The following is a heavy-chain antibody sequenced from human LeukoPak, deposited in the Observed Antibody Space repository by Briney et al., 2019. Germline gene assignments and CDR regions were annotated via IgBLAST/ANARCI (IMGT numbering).Heavy chain of an antibody. Sequence: SETLSLTCTVSGGSISSGSYYWSWIRQPAGKGLEWIGRIYTSGSTNYNPSLKSRVTISVDTSKNQFSLKLSSVTAADTAVYYCARSLGVTITQYGMDVRGQGTTVTVSS. V-gene: IGHV4-61*02. CDR1: GGSISSGSYY. CDR3: ARSLGVTITQYGMDV. CDR2: IYTSGST. J-gene: IGHJ6*02. D-gene: IGHD5-12*01.